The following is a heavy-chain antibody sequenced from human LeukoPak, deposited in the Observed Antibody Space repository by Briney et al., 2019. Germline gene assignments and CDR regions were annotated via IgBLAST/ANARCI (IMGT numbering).Heavy chain of an antibody. CDR3: ARGGFAHWVTAVGFDY. J-gene: IGHJ4*02. Sequence: KTSETLSLTCAVYGGSFSGYYWSWIRQPPGKGLEWIGEINHSGSTNYNPSLKSRVTISGDTSKTQFSLKLTSVTAADTAVYYCARGGFAHWVTAVGFDYWGQGTLVTVSS. CDR1: GGSFSGYY. V-gene: IGHV4-34*01. CDR2: INHSGST. D-gene: IGHD2-21*02.